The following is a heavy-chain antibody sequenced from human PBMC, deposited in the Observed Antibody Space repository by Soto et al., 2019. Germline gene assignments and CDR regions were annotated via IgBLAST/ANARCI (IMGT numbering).Heavy chain of an antibody. Sequence: EVPVVESGGGLVQPGGSLKLSCTASGFTFSDSSMHWVRQAPGKGLEWVGRINNKANNYATTYAASVKGRFTISRDDSTKSAYLQMNSLKTEDTAMYYCAIPGVGQFDYWGQGTLVTVSS. CDR1: GFTFSDSS. CDR3: AIPGVGQFDY. V-gene: IGHV3-73*01. J-gene: IGHJ4*02. CDR2: INNKANNYAT.